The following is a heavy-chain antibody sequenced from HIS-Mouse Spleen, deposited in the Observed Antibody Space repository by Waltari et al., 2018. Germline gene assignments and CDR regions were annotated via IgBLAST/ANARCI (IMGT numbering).Heavy chain of an antibody. Sequence: QVQLVQSGAEVKKPGSSVKVSCKASGGTFSSYAISWVRQASGQGLEWMGRIIPILGIANYAQKFQGRVTITADKSTSTAYMELSSLRSEDTAVYYCARHPEIAAAVGAFDIWGQGTMVTVSS. CDR2: IIPILGIA. CDR1: GGTFSSYA. J-gene: IGHJ3*02. CDR3: ARHPEIAAAVGAFDI. V-gene: IGHV1-69*04. D-gene: IGHD6-13*01.